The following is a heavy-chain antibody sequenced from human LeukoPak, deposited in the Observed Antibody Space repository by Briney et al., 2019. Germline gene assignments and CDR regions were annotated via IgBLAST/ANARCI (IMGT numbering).Heavy chain of an antibody. CDR2: ISTNGGST. CDR1: GFTFSSYA. V-gene: IGHV3-64*01. Sequence: GGSLRLSCAASGFTFSSYAMYWVRQAPGKGLEYVSAISTNGGSTYYANSVKGRCTISRDNSKNTLYLQMGSLRAEDMAVYYCAGGSSWYRGIDYWGQGTLVTVSS. J-gene: IGHJ4*02. CDR3: AGGSSWYRGIDY. D-gene: IGHD6-13*01.